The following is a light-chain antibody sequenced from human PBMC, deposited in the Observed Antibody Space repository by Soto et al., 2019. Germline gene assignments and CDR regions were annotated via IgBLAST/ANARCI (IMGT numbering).Light chain of an antibody. CDR1: SSNIGAGYD. CDR2: GNS. Sequence: QSVLTQPPSVSGAPGQRVTISCPGSSSNIGAGYDVHWYQQLPGTAPKLLIYGNSNRPSGVPDRFSGSKSGTSASLAITGLQAEDEADYYCQYYDSSLSGVFGTGTKVTVL. CDR3: QYYDSSLSGV. J-gene: IGLJ1*01. V-gene: IGLV1-40*01.